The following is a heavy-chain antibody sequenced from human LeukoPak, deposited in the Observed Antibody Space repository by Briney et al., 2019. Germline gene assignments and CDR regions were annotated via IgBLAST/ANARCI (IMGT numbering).Heavy chain of an antibody. CDR1: GFTFNMYW. D-gene: IGHD1-26*01. V-gene: IGHV3-7*03. Sequence: GGSLRLSCAASGFTFNMYWMSWVRQAPGKGLEWVANIKHDGSEQNYSGSVKGRFTISRDNAKNSLYLQMNSLRAEDTALYYCAKSDGSYFGFDYWGQGTLVTVSS. CDR2: IKHDGSEQ. CDR3: AKSDGSYFGFDY. J-gene: IGHJ4*02.